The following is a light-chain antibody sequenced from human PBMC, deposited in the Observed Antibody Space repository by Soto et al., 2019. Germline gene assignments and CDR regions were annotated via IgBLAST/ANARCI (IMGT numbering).Light chain of an antibody. CDR3: GTWDSSLSAWV. J-gene: IGLJ3*02. Sequence: QSVLTQPPSGSAAPGQKVTISCSGRSSNEGNNHVSWDQKLPRTAPKLLIHDNNKRPSGIPDRFSGSKSSTSATLGITGFQTGDEADYYCGTWDSSLSAWVFGGGTKVTVL. CDR2: DNN. V-gene: IGLV1-51*01. CDR1: SSNEGNNH.